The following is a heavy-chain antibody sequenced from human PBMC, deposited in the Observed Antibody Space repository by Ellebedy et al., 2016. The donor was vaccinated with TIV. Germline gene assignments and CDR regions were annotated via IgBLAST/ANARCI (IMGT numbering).Heavy chain of an antibody. D-gene: IGHD3-10*01. CDR1: GYTFTSHG. CDR3: ASLPQWFGEATLSY. J-gene: IGHJ4*02. CDR2: ISAHNGNT. Sequence: AASVKVSCKASGYTFTSHGISWVRQAPGQGLEWMGWISAHNGNTNYAKQIQGRVTMTIDTSTSTAYMELRSLRSDDTAVYYCASLPQWFGEATLSYWGQGTLVTVSS. V-gene: IGHV1-18*04.